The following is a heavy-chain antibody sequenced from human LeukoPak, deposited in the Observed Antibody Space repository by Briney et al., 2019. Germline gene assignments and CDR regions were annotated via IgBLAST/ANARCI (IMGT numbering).Heavy chain of an antibody. CDR3: ATDPTVAGTSEYFQH. CDR1: GFTFSSYA. D-gene: IGHD6-19*01. CDR2: ISGSGSST. V-gene: IGHV3-23*01. Sequence: GGSLRLSCGASGFTFSSYAMSRVRQAPGKGLEWVSVISGSGSSTCYADSVKGRCTISRDNSKNTLYLEMNSLRAEDTAVYYCATDPTVAGTSEYFQHWGQGTLVTVSS. J-gene: IGHJ1*01.